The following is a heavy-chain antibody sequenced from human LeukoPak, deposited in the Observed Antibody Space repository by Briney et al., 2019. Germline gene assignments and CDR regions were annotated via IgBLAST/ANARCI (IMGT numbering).Heavy chain of an antibody. D-gene: IGHD2-15*01. J-gene: IGHJ4*02. Sequence: GGSLRLSCAASGFTFTSYGMHWVRQAPGKGLEWVAVISYDGSHEYFADSVKGRFTISRDNAKNSLYLQMNSLRAEDTAVYYCARGGGYCSGGSCYEYWGQGTLVTVSS. CDR1: GFTFTSYG. CDR3: ARGGGYCSGGSCYEY. V-gene: IGHV3-30*03. CDR2: ISYDGSHE.